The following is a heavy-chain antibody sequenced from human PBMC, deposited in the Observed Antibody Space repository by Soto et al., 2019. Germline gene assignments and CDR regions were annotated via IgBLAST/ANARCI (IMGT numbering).Heavy chain of an antibody. CDR1: GFSLTTSGVG. D-gene: IGHD3-10*01. V-gene: IGHV2-5*02. Sequence: QITLKESGPPLVRPTQPLTLTCTFSGFSLTTSGVGVGWIRQPQGKALEWLAAIFWDDDKRYSSSPKSRRTITKDPSKNQGVLTMTNMALVDTATYYCAHHPYYGLGSYSFDYWGQGTLVIVSS. CDR3: AHHPYYGLGSYSFDY. J-gene: IGHJ4*02. CDR2: IFWDDDK.